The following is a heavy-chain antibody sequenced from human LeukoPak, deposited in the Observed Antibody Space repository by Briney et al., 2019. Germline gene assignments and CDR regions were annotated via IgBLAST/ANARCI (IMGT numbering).Heavy chain of an antibody. CDR3: AKDPASIEGVLDY. D-gene: IGHD4/OR15-4a*01. V-gene: IGHV3-30*18. Sequence: GGSLRLSCAASGFTFSSYGMHWVRQAPGKGLEWVAVISYDGSNKYYADSVKGRFTISRDDSKSTLYLQMNSLRAEDTAVYYCAKDPASIEGVLDYWGQGTLVTVSS. CDR1: GFTFSSYG. CDR2: ISYDGSNK. J-gene: IGHJ4*02.